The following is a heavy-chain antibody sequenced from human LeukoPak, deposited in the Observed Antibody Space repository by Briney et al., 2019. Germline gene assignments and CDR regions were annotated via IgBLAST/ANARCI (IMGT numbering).Heavy chain of an antibody. CDR1: GGTFSSYA. Sequence: SVKVSCKASGGTFSSYAISWGRQAPGQGLEWMGGIIPIFGTANYAQKFQGRVTITADESTSTAYMELSSLRSEDTAVYYCARDSPDIVVVPAAWGGMDVWGKGTTVTVSS. V-gene: IGHV1-69*13. J-gene: IGHJ6*04. CDR3: ARDSPDIVVVPAAWGGMDV. CDR2: IIPIFGTA. D-gene: IGHD2-2*01.